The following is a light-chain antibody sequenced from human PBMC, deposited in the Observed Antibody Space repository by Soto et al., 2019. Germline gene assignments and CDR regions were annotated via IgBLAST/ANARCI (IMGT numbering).Light chain of an antibody. CDR3: TSYTSSSTLYV. CDR2: DVR. V-gene: IGLV2-14*01. Sequence: QSALTQPASVSGSPGQSITISCTGTSSHVGGYNYVSWYQQHPGKAPKLMIYDVRNRASGASNRFSGSKSGNTASLTISGLQAEDEADYYCTSYTSSSTLYVFGTGTKLTVL. J-gene: IGLJ1*01. CDR1: SSHVGGYNY.